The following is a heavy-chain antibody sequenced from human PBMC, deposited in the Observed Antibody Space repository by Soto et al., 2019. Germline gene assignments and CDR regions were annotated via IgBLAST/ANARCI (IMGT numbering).Heavy chain of an antibody. D-gene: IGHD3-10*01. Sequence: QVQLVQSGAEVKKPGSSVKVSCKASGGTFSSYAISWVRQAPGQGLEWMGGIIPIFGTANYAQKFQGRVTSTADDSTRTAYMELSSLRSEETAVYYCASAPHIRGYYCGMDVWGQGTTVTVSS. CDR3: ASAPHIRGYYCGMDV. CDR2: IIPIFGTA. V-gene: IGHV1-69*12. J-gene: IGHJ6*02. CDR1: GGTFSSYA.